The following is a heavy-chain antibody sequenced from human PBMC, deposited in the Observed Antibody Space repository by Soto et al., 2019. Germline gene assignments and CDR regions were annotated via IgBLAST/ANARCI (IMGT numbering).Heavy chain of an antibody. Sequence: GGSLRLSCAASGLTFSNSWLSWVRQTPGKRLEWVGRIKSKTDGGTADYAAPVKARFTISRDDSRNTLYLQMNSLKIEDTAIYYCSTRGSFWGQGTLGTVSS. V-gene: IGHV3-15*07. CDR1: GLTFSNSW. D-gene: IGHD6-13*01. CDR2: IKSKTDGGTA. CDR3: STRGSF. J-gene: IGHJ4*02.